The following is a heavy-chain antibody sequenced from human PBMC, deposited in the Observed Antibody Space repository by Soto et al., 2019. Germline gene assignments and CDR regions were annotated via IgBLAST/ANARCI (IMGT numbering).Heavy chain of an antibody. D-gene: IGHD3-22*01. V-gene: IGHV4-30-2*01. J-gene: IGHJ4*02. Sequence: SETLSLTCAVSGGSISSGGYSWSWIRQPPGKGLEWIGYIYHSGSTYYNPSLKSRVTISVDRSKDQFSLKLSSVTAADTAVYYCARRGYYDSSGFFDYWGQGTLVTVSS. CDR1: GGSISSGGYS. CDR3: ARRGYYDSSGFFDY. CDR2: IYHSGST.